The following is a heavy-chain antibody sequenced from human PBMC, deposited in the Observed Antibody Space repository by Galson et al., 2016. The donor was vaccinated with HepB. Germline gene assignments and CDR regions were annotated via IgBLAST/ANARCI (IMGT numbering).Heavy chain of an antibody. Sequence: SLRLSCAASGFSFSDYAMSWVRQSPGKGLEWVSAISYSGTNTFYADSVKGRFTISRDNSKNTLYLQMNSLRAGDTAVYYCAKEYSSDWYPLHYWGQGTLVTVSS. V-gene: IGHV3-23*01. D-gene: IGHD6-19*01. J-gene: IGHJ4*02. CDR2: ISYSGTNT. CDR1: GFSFSDYA. CDR3: AKEYSSDWYPLHY.